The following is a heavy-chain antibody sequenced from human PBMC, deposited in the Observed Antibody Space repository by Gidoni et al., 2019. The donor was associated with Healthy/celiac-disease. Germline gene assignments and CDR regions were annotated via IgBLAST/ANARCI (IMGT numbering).Heavy chain of an antibody. Sequence: QVQLLESGGGVVQPGRSLRLSCAASGFTFSSYAMHWVRQAPGKGLEWVAVISYDGSNKYYADSVKGRFTISRDNSKNTLYLQMNSLRAEDTAVYYCARDPREQWLNQDYYYGM. CDR1: GFTFSSYA. D-gene: IGHD6-19*01. J-gene: IGHJ6*01. V-gene: IGHV3-30-3*01. CDR3: ARDPREQWLNQDYYYGM. CDR2: ISYDGSNK.